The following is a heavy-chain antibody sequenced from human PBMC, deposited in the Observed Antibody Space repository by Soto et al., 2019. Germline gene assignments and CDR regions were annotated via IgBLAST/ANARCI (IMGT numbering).Heavy chain of an antibody. CDR1: GGSIRSSSYY. CDR2: IYYSGST. D-gene: IGHD6-13*01. Sequence: QLQLQESGPGLVKPSETLSLTCTVSGGSIRSSSYYWGWIRQPPGKGLEWIGSIYYSGSTYYNPSLKSRVTISVDTSKNQFSLKLSSVTAADTAVYYCARHVAAAGTRWFDPWGQGTLVTVSS. CDR3: ARHVAAAGTRWFDP. V-gene: IGHV4-39*01. J-gene: IGHJ5*02.